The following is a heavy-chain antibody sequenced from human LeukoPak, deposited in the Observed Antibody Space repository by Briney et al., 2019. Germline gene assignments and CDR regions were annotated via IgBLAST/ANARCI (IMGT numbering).Heavy chain of an antibody. CDR3: AKDRFFSSSCPDY. CDR1: GFTFSSYG. V-gene: IGHV3-30*18. CDR2: ISYDGSNK. J-gene: IGHJ4*02. D-gene: IGHD6-13*01. Sequence: GGSLRLSCAASGFTFSSYGMHWVRQAPGKGLEWVAVISYDGSNKYYADSVKGRFTISRDNSKNTLYLQINSLRAEDTAVYYCAKDRFFSSSCPDYWGQGTLSPSPQ.